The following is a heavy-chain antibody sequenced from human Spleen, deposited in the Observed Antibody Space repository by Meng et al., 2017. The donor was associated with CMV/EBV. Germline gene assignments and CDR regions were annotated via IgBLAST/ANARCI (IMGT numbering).Heavy chain of an antibody. J-gene: IGHJ4*02. CDR3: ARGPRITVGGVIIWPLED. CDR2: ITTACETA. CDR1: TFSSSL. Sequence: TFSSSLLMWVRQAPGQGLEGMGGITTACETADYAQKFRDRVTISTDDSATTAYMEMSSLGYEDTAVYFCARGPRITVGGVIIWPLEDWGQGTLVTVSS. D-gene: IGHD3-16*02. V-gene: IGHV1-69*05.